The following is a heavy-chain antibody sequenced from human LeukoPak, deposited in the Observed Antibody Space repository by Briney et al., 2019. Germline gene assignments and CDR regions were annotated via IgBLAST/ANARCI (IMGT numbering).Heavy chain of an antibody. Sequence: PGGSLRLSCAVSGFTVSIYSIAWVRQRPGKGLEYVSSISNNGGSTHYGNSVKGRFNISRDNSKNTLYLQMGSLRAEDMAVYYCAREGAINDYGDHRPFDFWGQGTLVAVSS. D-gene: IGHD4-17*01. CDR3: AREGAINDYGDHRPFDF. V-gene: IGHV3-64*01. CDR2: ISNNGGST. CDR1: GFTVSIYS. J-gene: IGHJ4*02.